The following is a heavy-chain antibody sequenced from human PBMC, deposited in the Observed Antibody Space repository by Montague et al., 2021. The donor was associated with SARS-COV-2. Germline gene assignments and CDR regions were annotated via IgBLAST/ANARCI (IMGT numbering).Heavy chain of an antibody. D-gene: IGHD5-18*01. CDR3: ARREYSYGWGD. V-gene: IGHV4-39*01. Sequence: SETLSLTCTVTGGPISGSSDYWGWIRQSPGKGLEWIASVDYSGNTYYSPSLKSRLTISVDTSKNQFSLKLNSGTAADTALYYCARREYSYGWGDWGQGTLVTVSS. J-gene: IGHJ4*02. CDR2: VDYSGNT. CDR1: GGPISGSSDY.